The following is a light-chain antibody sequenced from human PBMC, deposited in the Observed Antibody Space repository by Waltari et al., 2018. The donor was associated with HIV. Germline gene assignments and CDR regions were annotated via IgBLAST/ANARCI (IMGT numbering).Light chain of an antibody. CDR3: CSCPRSGIRYV. Sequence: QSALTQPASVSGSPGQSITISCTGTSSNVGSDDLVSWYQQHPGEAPKLIIYEVTKRPSVVSNRLPGSKSGNTASLTISGLQAEDEADYYCCSCPRSGIRYVFGTGTKVTVL. CDR2: EVT. CDR1: SSNVGSDDL. V-gene: IGLV2-23*02. J-gene: IGLJ1*01.